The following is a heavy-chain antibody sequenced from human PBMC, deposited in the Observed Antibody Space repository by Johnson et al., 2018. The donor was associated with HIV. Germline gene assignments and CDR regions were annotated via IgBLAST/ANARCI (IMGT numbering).Heavy chain of an antibody. CDR3: AERSPILRAFDI. V-gene: IGHV3-7*03. CDR1: GFTFSSYG. Sequence: EQLVESGGGVVQPGGSLRLSCAASGFTFSSYGMSWVRQAPGKGLEWVANIKQDGSEKYYVDSVKGRFTISRDNAKNSLYLQMNSLRAEDTAVYYCAERSPILRAFDIWGQGTMVTVSS. CDR2: IKQDGSEK. J-gene: IGHJ3*02.